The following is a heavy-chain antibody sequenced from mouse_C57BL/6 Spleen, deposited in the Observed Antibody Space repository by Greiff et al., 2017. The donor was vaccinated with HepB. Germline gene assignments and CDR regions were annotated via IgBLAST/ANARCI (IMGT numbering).Heavy chain of an antibody. J-gene: IGHJ2*01. CDR1: GYTFTSYW. V-gene: IGHV1-52*01. CDR3: ARGEDSNYDG. Sequence: VQLQQPGAELVRPGSSVKLSCKASGYTFTSYWMHWVKQSPIQGLEWIGNIDPSDSETHYNQKFKDKATLTVDKSSITAYMQLSSLTSEDSAVYYCARGEDSNYDGWGQGTTLTVSS. D-gene: IGHD2-5*01. CDR2: IDPSDSET.